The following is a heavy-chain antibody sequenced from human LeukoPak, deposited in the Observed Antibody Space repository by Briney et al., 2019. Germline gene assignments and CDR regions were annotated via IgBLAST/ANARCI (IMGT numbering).Heavy chain of an antibody. V-gene: IGHV4-31*03. CDR3: AREIDLNLDY. Sequence: SETLSLTCTVSGGSISSGGYYWSWIRQHPGKGLEWIGYIYYSGSTYYNPSLKSRLTMSVDTSKNQFSPKLSSVTAADTAVYYCAREIDLNLDYWGQGTLVTVSS. J-gene: IGHJ4*02. CDR1: GGSISSGGYY. CDR2: IYYSGST.